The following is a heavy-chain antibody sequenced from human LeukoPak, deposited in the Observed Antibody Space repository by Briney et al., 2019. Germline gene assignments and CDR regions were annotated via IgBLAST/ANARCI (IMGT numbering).Heavy chain of an antibody. CDR3: ARVNWARLDY. CDR1: GFTFSSYG. V-gene: IGHV3-30*02. Sequence: GGSLRLPCAASGFTFSSYGMHWVRQAPGKGLEWVAFIRYDGGNKYYADSVKGRFTISRDNSKNTLYLQMNSLRAEDTAVYYCARVNWARLDYWGQGALVTVSS. J-gene: IGHJ4*02. CDR2: IRYDGGNK. D-gene: IGHD7-27*01.